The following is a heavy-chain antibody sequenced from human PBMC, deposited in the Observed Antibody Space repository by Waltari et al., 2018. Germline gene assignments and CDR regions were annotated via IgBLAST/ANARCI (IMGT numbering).Heavy chain of an antibody. CDR3: TSGRRWLQFSD. V-gene: IGHV4-34*01. CDR2: ISHSGGT. CDR1: GGSFSGYT. Sequence: QVQLQQWGAGLLKPSETLSLICAVYGGSFSGYTWMWIRQSPGKGLEWIGEISHSGGTNYNPSLKSRINISVDMSKNQFSLKLKSVTAADTAVYYCTSGRRWLQFSDWGQGTPVTVSS. D-gene: IGHD4-4*01. J-gene: IGHJ4*02.